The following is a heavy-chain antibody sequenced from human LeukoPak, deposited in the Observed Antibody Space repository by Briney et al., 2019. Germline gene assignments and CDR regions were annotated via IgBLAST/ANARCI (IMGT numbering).Heavy chain of an antibody. J-gene: IGHJ4*02. CDR1: GFTVTTNY. CDR3: ATRVTAGN. Sequence: GGSLRLSCAASGFTVTTNYMSCVRQAPGKGLEWVSVIYSGGNRNYADSVKGRFTISRDNSKNTLFLQMNSLRVEDTAVYYCATRVTAGNWGQGTLVTVSS. D-gene: IGHD2-2*01. V-gene: IGHV3-53*01. CDR2: IYSGGNR.